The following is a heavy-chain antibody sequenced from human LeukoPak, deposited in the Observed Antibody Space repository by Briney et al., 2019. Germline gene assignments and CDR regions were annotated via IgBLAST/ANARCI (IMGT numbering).Heavy chain of an antibody. D-gene: IGHD4-17*01. J-gene: IGHJ4*02. CDR1: GFTFSNTW. CDR3: AKDPSGDYEPPFDY. Sequence: GGSLRLSCAGSGFTFSNTWMHWVRQAPGEGLVWVSRIDSDGSTINYADSVKGRFTISRDNSKNTLYLQMNSLRAEDTAVYYCAKDPSGDYEPPFDYWGQGTLVTVSS. CDR2: IDSDGSTI. V-gene: IGHV3-74*01.